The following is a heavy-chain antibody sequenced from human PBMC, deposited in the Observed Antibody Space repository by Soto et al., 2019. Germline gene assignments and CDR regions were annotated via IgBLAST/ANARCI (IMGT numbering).Heavy chain of an antibody. CDR2: ISGRGGNT. Sequence: EVQLLESGGRLIQPGGSLRLSCAPSGFTLSGSAMTWVRQAPGTGLEWVSSISGRGGNTYYADSVKGRFTISRDNSKNTLSLQMNSLRADDTAVYYCARATRASVRTARVRYNWFDSWGQGTLVSVSS. J-gene: IGHJ5*02. V-gene: IGHV3-23*01. CDR1: GFTLSGSA. CDR3: ARATRASVRTARVRYNWFDS. D-gene: IGHD1-26*01.